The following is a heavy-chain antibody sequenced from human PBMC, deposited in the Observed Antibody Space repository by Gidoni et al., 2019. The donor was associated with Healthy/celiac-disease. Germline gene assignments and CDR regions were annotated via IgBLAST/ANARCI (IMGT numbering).Heavy chain of an antibody. Sequence: QVQLVQSGAEVKKPGSSVKVSCKASGGTFSSYAISWVRQAPGQGLEWMGGILPIFGTANYAQKFQGRVTITADKSTSTAYMELSSLRSEDTAVYYCAGGPGDAYYYYYGMDVWGQGTTVTVSS. V-gene: IGHV1-69*06. J-gene: IGHJ6*02. CDR1: GGTFSSYA. CDR2: ILPIFGTA. D-gene: IGHD4-17*01. CDR3: AGGPGDAYYYYYGMDV.